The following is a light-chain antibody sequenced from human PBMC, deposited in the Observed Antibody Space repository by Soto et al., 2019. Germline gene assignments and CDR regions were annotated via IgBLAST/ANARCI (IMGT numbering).Light chain of an antibody. CDR1: QSVSNN. V-gene: IGKV3-15*01. Sequence: EIVMTQSPATLSVSPGERATLSCRASQSVSNNLAWYQQKPGQAPRLLISGASTRATGLAARFSGSGSGTEFTLSISSLQSEDFAVYYCLQYNKYPITLGQGTRLEIE. CDR3: LQYNKYPIT. J-gene: IGKJ5*01. CDR2: GAS.